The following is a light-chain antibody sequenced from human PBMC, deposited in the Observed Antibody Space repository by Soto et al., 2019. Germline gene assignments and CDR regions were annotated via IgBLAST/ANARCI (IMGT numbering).Light chain of an antibody. CDR1: QALSNY. CDR2: SAS. J-gene: IGKJ1*01. Sequence: DIQLTQSPSVLSASVGDTVTITCRASQALSNYLVWYQQKPGKAPDLLIYSASTLQSGVPSRFSGSGSETEFSLTIRALQPEDFATYYCLQDYNFPWTFGQGTKVDIK. V-gene: IGKV1-9*01. CDR3: LQDYNFPWT.